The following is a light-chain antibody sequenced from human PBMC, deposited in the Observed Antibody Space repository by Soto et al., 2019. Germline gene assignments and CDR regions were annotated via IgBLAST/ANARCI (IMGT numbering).Light chain of an antibody. J-gene: IGKJ3*01. CDR3: HQYGRSPLT. CDR1: QSVSSSY. CDR2: AAS. V-gene: IGKV3-20*01. Sequence: EIVLTQSPGTLSLSPGERATLSCRASQSVSSSYLAWYQQKPGQAPRLLIYAASNRDTGIPDRFSGSGSGTHFTLTISRLEPEDFAVYYCHQYGRSPLTFGPGTKVDIK.